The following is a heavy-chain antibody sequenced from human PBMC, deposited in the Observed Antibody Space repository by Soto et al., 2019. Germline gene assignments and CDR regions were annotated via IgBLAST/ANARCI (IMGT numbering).Heavy chain of an antibody. CDR1: GFTFSSYA. D-gene: IGHD6-13*01. Sequence: GGSLRLSCAASGFTFSSYAMSWVRQAPGKGLEWVSAISGSGGSTYYTDSVKGRFTISRDNSKNTLYLQMNSQRAEDTAVYYCAKFSTGYSSSWSTSTWGQGTLVTVSS. CDR2: ISGSGGST. J-gene: IGHJ5*02. CDR3: AKFSTGYSSSWSTST. V-gene: IGHV3-23*01.